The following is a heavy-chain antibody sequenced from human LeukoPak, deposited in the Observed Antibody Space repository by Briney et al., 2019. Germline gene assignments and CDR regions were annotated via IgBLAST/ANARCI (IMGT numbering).Heavy chain of an antibody. V-gene: IGHV3-48*03. CDR3: ARGGAKGGWYFDL. D-gene: IGHD3-10*01. CDR2: ISGRGDST. Sequence: TGGSLRLSCAASGFTFSKYEMNWVRQAPGKGLEWVSDISGRGDSTYYADSVKGRFSISRDNAKNSLHLQMNSLRADNTDVYYCARGGAKGGWYFDLWGRGTLVTVSS. CDR1: GFTFSKYE. J-gene: IGHJ2*01.